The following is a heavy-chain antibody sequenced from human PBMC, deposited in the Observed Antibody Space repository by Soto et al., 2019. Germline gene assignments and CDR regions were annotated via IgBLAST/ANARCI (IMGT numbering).Heavy chain of an antibody. J-gene: IGHJ4*02. D-gene: IGHD5-12*01. V-gene: IGHV3-30-3*01. Sequence: QVQLVESEGGVVQPGRSLRLSCAASGFIFSGYAMHWVRQAPGKGLEWVAVISYDGNTKYYADSVKGRFTVSRDNSKNTLYVQMNNLSAEDTAMYYCAKETSAYEIDYWGQGTLVTVSS. CDR3: AKETSAYEIDY. CDR2: ISYDGNTK. CDR1: GFIFSGYA.